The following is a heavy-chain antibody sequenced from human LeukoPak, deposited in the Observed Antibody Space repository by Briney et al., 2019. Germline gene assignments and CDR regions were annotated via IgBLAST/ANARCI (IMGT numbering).Heavy chain of an antibody. Sequence: KTSETLSLTCTVSGGSISSGGYSWSWIRQPPGKGLEWIGYIYHSGSTYYNPSLKSRVTISVDRSKNQFSLKLSSVTAADTAVYYCARVVRYFDWSNGPFDYWGQGTLVTVSS. D-gene: IGHD3-9*01. V-gene: IGHV4-30-2*01. CDR2: IYHSGST. CDR3: ARVVRYFDWSNGPFDY. J-gene: IGHJ4*02. CDR1: GGSISSGGYS.